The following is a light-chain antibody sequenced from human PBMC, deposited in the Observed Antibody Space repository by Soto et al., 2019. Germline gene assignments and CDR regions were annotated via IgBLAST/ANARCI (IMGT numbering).Light chain of an antibody. V-gene: IGKV3-11*01. CDR2: DAS. Sequence: EMVLTQSPATLSLSPGERATLSSRASQSVSSYLAWYQQKPGQAPRLLIYDASNRATGIPARFSGSGSGTDFTLTISSLEPQDFAVYYCQQRSNWPPETTFGQGTKVEIK. CDR3: QQRSNWPPETT. J-gene: IGKJ1*01. CDR1: QSVSSY.